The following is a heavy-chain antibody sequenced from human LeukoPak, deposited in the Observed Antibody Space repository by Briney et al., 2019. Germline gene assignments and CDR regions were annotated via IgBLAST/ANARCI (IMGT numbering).Heavy chain of an antibody. CDR1: GFTFSSYN. J-gene: IGHJ4*02. CDR3: ARDLYSCSYFDY. CDR2: ISGSSNYI. Sequence: GGSLRLSCAASGFTFSSYNMNWVRQAPGKGLEWVSSISGSSNYISYTDSVKGRFTISRDNAKNSLYLQMNSLRADDTAVYYCARDLYSCSYFDYWGQGTLVTVSS. V-gene: IGHV3-21*01. D-gene: IGHD6-6*01.